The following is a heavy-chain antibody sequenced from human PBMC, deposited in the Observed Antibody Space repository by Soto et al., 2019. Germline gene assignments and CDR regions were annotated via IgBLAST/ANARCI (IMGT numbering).Heavy chain of an antibody. J-gene: IGHJ5*02. CDR2: ISSSGSTI. CDR1: GGSINNSNYS. V-gene: IGHV3-11*01. Sequence: LSLTCTVSGGSINNSNYSWGWIRQAPGKGLEWVSYISSSGSTIYYADSVKGRFTISRDNAKNSLYLQMNSLRAEDTAVYYCARESPFDPWGQGTLVTV. CDR3: ARESPFDP.